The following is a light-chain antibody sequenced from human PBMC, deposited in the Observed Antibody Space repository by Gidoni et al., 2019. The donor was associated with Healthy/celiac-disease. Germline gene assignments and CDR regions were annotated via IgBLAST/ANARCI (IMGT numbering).Light chain of an antibody. Sequence: DIQMTKSPSTLSASVGDRVTITCRASQSISSWLAWYQQKPGKAPKLLIYKASSLESGVPSRFSASGSGTEFTLTISSLQPDDFATYYCQQYNSYSPRYTFGQGTKLEIK. CDR3: QQYNSYSPRYT. J-gene: IGKJ2*01. V-gene: IGKV1-5*03. CDR2: KAS. CDR1: QSISSW.